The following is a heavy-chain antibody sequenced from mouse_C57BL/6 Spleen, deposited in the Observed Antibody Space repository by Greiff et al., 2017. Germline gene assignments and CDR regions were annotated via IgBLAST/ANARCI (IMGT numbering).Heavy chain of an antibody. CDR2: IYPGSGST. V-gene: IGHV1-55*01. Sequence: QVQLQQPGAELVKPGASVKMSCKASGYTFTSYWITWVKQRPGQGLEWIGDIYPGSGSTNYNEKFKSKATLTVDTSSSTAYMQLSSLTSEDSAVYYCARCRYSTYVPMDYWGQGTSVTVSS. CDR3: ARCRYSTYVPMDY. CDR1: GYTFTSYW. D-gene: IGHD2-5*01. J-gene: IGHJ4*01.